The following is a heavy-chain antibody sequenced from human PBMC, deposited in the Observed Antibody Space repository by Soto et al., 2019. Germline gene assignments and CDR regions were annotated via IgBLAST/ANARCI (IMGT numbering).Heavy chain of an antibody. CDR3: AHRPSYCSGGSCYSGFDY. D-gene: IGHD2-15*01. J-gene: IGHJ4*02. V-gene: IGHV2-5*02. Sequence: QITLKESGPTLVKPTQTLTLTCTFSGFSLSTSGVGVGWIRQPPGKALEWLALIYWDDDKRYSPSLKSRLTITKDPSQNQVVLTMTNMDPVDTATYYCAHRPSYCSGGSCYSGFDYWGQGTLVTVSS. CDR2: IYWDDDK. CDR1: GFSLSTSGVG.